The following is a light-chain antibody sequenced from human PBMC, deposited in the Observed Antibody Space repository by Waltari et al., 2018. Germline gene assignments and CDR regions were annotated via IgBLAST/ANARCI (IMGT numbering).Light chain of an antibody. Sequence: QSALTQPASVSGSPGQSITISCTGTSSDVGGHNVVSWYQHPPGTPPRVSIYEFIKRPSGVTSRFSASKAGNTASLTISGLQAEDEADYYCCSYATGITYVFGTGTRVTVL. J-gene: IGLJ1*01. CDR2: EFI. CDR3: CSYATGITYV. CDR1: SSDVGGHNV. V-gene: IGLV2-23*02.